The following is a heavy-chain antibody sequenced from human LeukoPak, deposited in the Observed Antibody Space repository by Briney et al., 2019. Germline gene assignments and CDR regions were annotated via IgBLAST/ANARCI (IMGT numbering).Heavy chain of an antibody. D-gene: IGHD5-12*01. CDR1: GGSISSYY. V-gene: IGHV4-59*01. CDR2: IYYSGST. J-gene: IGHJ4*02. Sequence: SSETLSLTCTVSGGSISSYYWSWIRQPPGKGLEWIGYIYYSGSTNYNPSLKSRVTISVDTSKNQFSLKLSSVTAADTAVYYCARGRIVATIGFDYWGQGTLVTVSS. CDR3: ARGRIVATIGFDY.